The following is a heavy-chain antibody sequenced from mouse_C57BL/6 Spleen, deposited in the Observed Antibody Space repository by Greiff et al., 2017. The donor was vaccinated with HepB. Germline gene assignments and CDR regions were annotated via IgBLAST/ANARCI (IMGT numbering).Heavy chain of an antibody. D-gene: IGHD2-4*01. Sequence: VQLQESGAELVMPGASVKLSCKASGYTFTSYWMHWVKQRPGQGLEWIGEIDPSDSYTNYNQKFKGKSTLTVDKSSSTAYMQLSSLTSEDSAVYYCAIYYDKYFDVWGTGTTVTVSS. J-gene: IGHJ1*03. CDR1: GYTFTSYW. CDR3: AIYYDKYFDV. CDR2: IDPSDSYT. V-gene: IGHV1-69*01.